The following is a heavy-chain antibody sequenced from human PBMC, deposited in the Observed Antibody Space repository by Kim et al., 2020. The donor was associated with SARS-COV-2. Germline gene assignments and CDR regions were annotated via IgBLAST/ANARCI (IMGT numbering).Heavy chain of an antibody. Sequence: GGSQRLSCAASGFTFSSYAMSWVRQAPGKGLEWVSAISGSGGSTYYADSVKGRFTISRDNSKNTLYLQMNSLRAEDTAVYYCAKGGLNCSGGSCYSLAFDYWGQGTLVTVSS. CDR2: ISGSGGST. CDR1: GFTFSSYA. V-gene: IGHV3-23*01. CDR3: AKGGLNCSGGSCYSLAFDY. J-gene: IGHJ4*02. D-gene: IGHD2-15*01.